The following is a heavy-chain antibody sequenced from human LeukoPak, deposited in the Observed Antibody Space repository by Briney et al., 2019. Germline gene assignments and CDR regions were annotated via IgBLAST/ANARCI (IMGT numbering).Heavy chain of an antibody. CDR1: GGSISSSSYY. CDR2: IYYSGST. V-gene: IGHV4-39*07. CDR3: ARVPYGDYVRIDY. D-gene: IGHD4-17*01. Sequence: SETLSLTCTVSGGSISSSSYYWGWIRQPPGKGLEWIGSIYYSGSTYYNPSLKSRVTISVDTSKNQFSLKLSSVTAADTAVYYCARVPYGDYVRIDYWGQGTLVTVSS. J-gene: IGHJ4*02.